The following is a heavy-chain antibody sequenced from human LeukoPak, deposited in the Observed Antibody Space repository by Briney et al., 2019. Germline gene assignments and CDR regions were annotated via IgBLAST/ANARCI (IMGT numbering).Heavy chain of an antibody. CDR2: ISGSGGST. V-gene: IGHV3-23*01. J-gene: IGHJ3*02. CDR3: ARVGSYYGSGSYAFDI. Sequence: GGSLRLSCAASGFTFSSYAMSWVRQAPGKGLEWVSAISGSGGSTYYADSVKGRFTISRDNSKNTLYLQMNSLRAEDTAVYYCARVGSYYGSGSYAFDIWGQGTMVTVSS. D-gene: IGHD3-10*01. CDR1: GFTFSSYA.